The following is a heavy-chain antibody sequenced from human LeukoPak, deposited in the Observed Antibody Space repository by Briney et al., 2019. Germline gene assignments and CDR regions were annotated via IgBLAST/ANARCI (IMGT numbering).Heavy chain of an antibody. CDR2: ISSSGSTI. J-gene: IGHJ4*02. CDR3: ARDLSDSSGYYPFDY. Sequence: GGSLRLSCAASGLTFSDYYMTWIRQAPGKGLEWVSYISSSGSTIYYADSVKGRFTISRDNAKNSLYLQMNSLRAEDTAVYYCARDLSDSSGYYPFDYWGQGTLVTVSS. V-gene: IGHV3-11*01. CDR1: GLTFSDYY. D-gene: IGHD3-22*01.